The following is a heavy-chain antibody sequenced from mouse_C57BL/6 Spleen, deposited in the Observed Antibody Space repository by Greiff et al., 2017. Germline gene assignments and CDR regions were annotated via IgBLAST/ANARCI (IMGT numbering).Heavy chain of an antibody. Sequence: QVQLQQPGAELVKPGASVKLSCKASGYTFTSYWMQWVKQRPGQGLEWIGEIAPSDSYTNYNQKFKGKATLTVDTSSSTAYMQLSSLTSEDSAVYYCARSFAYWGQGTLVTVYA. CDR1: GYTFTSYW. CDR2: IAPSDSYT. J-gene: IGHJ3*01. CDR3: ARSFAY. V-gene: IGHV1-50*01.